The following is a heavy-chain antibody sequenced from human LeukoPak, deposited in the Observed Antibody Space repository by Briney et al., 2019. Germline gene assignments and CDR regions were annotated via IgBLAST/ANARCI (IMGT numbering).Heavy chain of an antibody. J-gene: IGHJ6*02. V-gene: IGHV3-30*18. CDR1: GFTFSSYG. CDR3: AKDFWATVTTLYYYYGMDV. Sequence: GGSLRLSCAASGFTFSSYGMHWVLQAPGKGLEWVAVISYDGSNKYYADSVKGRFTISRDNSKNTLYLQMNSLRAEDTAVYYCAKDFWATVTTLYYYYGMDVWGQGTTVTVSS. D-gene: IGHD4-11*01. CDR2: ISYDGSNK.